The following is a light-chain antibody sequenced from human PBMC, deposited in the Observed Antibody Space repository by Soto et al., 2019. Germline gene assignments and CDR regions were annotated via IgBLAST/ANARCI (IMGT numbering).Light chain of an antibody. Sequence: QSALTQPPSASGSPGQSVTISCTGTSSDVGGYKYVSWYQQHPGKAPKLMIFEVNKRPSGVPDRFSGSKSGNTASLTVSGLQAEDEADYYCSSYADINNLWVFGTGTKVTVL. V-gene: IGLV2-8*01. CDR2: EVN. CDR1: SSDVGGYKY. CDR3: SSYADINNLWV. J-gene: IGLJ1*01.